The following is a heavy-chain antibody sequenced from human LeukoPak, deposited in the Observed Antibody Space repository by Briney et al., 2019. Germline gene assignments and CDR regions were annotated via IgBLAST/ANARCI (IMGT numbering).Heavy chain of an antibody. J-gene: IGHJ4*02. CDR2: ISSSGGTI. CDR1: GFSFESYS. D-gene: IGHD3-16*01. V-gene: IGHV3-48*04. CDR3: ARTYPHYPSSGGSFNYFDY. Sequence: TGGSLRLSCVGSGFSFESYSMNWVRQVPGKGLQWVSFISSSGGTIHYADSVKGRFTISRDTATNSLFLQMDSLRAEDTAVYYCARTYPHYPSSGGSFNYFDYWGQGTLVTVSS.